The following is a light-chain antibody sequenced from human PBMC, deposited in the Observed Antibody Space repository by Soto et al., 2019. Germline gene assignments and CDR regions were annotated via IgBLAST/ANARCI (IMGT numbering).Light chain of an antibody. Sequence: DIQMTQSPSTLSASIGDRVTITCRASQSIDTFLAWYQQKPGKAPKLLIYDASSLESGVPSRFSGSGSETEIIPTISSLSADYFAYYCRQQYNQYWTFGQGTKVEIK. CDR3: QQYNQYWT. CDR2: DAS. J-gene: IGKJ1*01. V-gene: IGKV1-5*01. CDR1: QSIDTF.